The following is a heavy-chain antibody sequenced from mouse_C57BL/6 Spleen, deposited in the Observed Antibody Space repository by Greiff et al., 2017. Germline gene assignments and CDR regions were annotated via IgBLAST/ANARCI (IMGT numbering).Heavy chain of an antibody. CDR3: VRDMGSSGYFDV. CDR1: GFTFNTYA. D-gene: IGHD1-1*02. Sequence: EVQLVESGGGLVQPKGSLKLSCAASGFTFNTYAMHWVRQAPGKGLEWVARIRSKSSNYATYYADSVKDRLTISRDDSQSMLYLQMNNLKTEDTAMYYCVRDMGSSGYFDVWGTGTTVTVSS. J-gene: IGHJ1*03. CDR2: IRSKSSNYAT. V-gene: IGHV10-3*01.